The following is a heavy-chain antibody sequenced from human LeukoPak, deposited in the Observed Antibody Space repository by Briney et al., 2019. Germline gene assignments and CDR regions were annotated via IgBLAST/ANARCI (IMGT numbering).Heavy chain of an antibody. CDR1: GGTFSSYA. D-gene: IGHD3-22*01. J-gene: IGHJ4*02. Sequence: SVKVSCKASGGTFSSYAISWVRQAPGQGLEWMGGIIPIFGTANYAQKFQGRVTITADESTSTAYMELSSLRSEDTAVYYCAGARYYYDSSGYYLPYYFDYWGQGTLVTVSS. V-gene: IGHV1-69*13. CDR2: IIPIFGTA. CDR3: AGARYYYDSSGYYLPYYFDY.